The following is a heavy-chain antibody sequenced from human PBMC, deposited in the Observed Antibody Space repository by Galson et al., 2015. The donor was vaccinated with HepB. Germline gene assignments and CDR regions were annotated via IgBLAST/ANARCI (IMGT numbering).Heavy chain of an antibody. D-gene: IGHD6-19*01. Sequence: SVKVSCKASGYTFTGYYMHWVRQAPGQGLEWMGRINPNSGATNYAQKFQGRVTMTRDTSISTAYMELSRLRSDDTAVYYCARAGRGIAVAGYWYFDLWGRDTLVIVSS. J-gene: IGHJ2*01. CDR1: GYTFTGYY. CDR3: ARAGRGIAVAGYWYFDL. V-gene: IGHV1-2*06. CDR2: INPNSGAT.